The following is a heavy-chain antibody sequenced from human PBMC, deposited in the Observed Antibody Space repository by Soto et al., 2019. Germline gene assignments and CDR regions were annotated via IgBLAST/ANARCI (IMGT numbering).Heavy chain of an antibody. Sequence: RESLRPSCAVSAFTFSSYAMHWVRQAPGKGLEWVAFISYYGSNKYYTDSVEDRFTISADNSKNQLYLQTNSLRAEDTAVYYCERGPTAGSYGSWYYYGMDVWGQGTTVTVSS. V-gene: IGHV3-30-3*01. CDR2: ISYYGSNK. CDR1: AFTFSSYA. D-gene: IGHD3-16*02. CDR3: ERGPTAGSYGSWYYYGMDV. J-gene: IGHJ6*02.